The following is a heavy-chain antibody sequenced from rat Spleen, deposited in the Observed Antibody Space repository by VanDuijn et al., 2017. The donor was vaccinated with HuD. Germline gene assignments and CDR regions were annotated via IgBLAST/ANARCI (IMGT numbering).Heavy chain of an antibody. V-gene: IGHV5-34*01. CDR2: ISGSSGTI. CDR1: GITFSDYG. CDR3: ARWYYYDY. Sequence: EVQLVESGGGLVQPGRSLKLSCVASGITFSDYGMNWIRQAPGKGLEWVAYISGSSGTIYYADTVKGRFTISRDNAKNTLYLQLSSLRSEDTALYYCARWYYYDYWGQGVMVTVSS. J-gene: IGHJ2*01.